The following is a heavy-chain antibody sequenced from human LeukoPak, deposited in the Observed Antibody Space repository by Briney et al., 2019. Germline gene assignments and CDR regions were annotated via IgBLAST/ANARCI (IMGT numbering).Heavy chain of an antibody. V-gene: IGHV3-9*01. Sequence: GRSLRLSCAASGFTFDDYAMHWVRQAPGKGLEWVSGISWNSGSIGYADSVKGRFTISRDNAKNSLYLQMNSLRAEDTALYYCAKGGEYYYDSSFDYWGQGTLVTVSS. J-gene: IGHJ4*02. D-gene: IGHD3-22*01. CDR3: AKGGEYYYDSSFDY. CDR1: GFTFDDYA. CDR2: ISWNSGSI.